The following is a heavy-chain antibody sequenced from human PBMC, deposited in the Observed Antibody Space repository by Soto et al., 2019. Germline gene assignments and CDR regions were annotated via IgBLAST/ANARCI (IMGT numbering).Heavy chain of an antibody. CDR3: ARDPWAADY. Sequence: EVQLVASGGGLVQPGGSLRLSCAASGFTVSTKYMSWVRQAPGKGLEWVSVIYSGGSTFYADSVRGRFTISRDNSKNTVNLQMSSLRAEDTAVYYCARDPWAADYWGQGTLVTVSS. V-gene: IGHV3-66*01. CDR2: IYSGGST. CDR1: GFTVSTKY. J-gene: IGHJ4*02. D-gene: IGHD3-16*01.